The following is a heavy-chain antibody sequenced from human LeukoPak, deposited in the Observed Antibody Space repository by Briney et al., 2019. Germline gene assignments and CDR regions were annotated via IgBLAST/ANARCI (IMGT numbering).Heavy chain of an antibody. V-gene: IGHV3-7*01. CDR1: GFTFSSYW. CDR3: GRVLRYSDFWGGYLAPPVLYYYNSMEV. CDR2: IKQEGREK. J-gene: IGHJ6*03. D-gene: IGHD3-3*01. Sequence: GGSLRLSCAASGFTFSSYWMSWVRQAPGKGLEWVANIKQEGREKYYVDSVKGRFTISRDKAKISLYLQMNSRRAEGTAVYYCGRVLRYSDFWGGYLAPPVLYYYNSMEVWGKGTPGSASS.